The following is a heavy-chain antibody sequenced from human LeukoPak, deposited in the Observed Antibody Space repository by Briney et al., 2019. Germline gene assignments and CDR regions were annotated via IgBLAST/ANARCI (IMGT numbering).Heavy chain of an antibody. CDR2: ISPSGDST. Sequence: GGSLRLSCAASGFTFSSSYMHWVRQAPGKGLEYVSAISPSGDSTYYTNSMKGRFTISRDNSKNTLFLQMGSLTAEDMADYYCARGLYYGSGQYYFDYWGQGTLVTVSS. CDR3: ARGLYYGSGQYYFDY. D-gene: IGHD3-10*01. CDR1: GFTFSSSY. V-gene: IGHV3-64*01. J-gene: IGHJ4*02.